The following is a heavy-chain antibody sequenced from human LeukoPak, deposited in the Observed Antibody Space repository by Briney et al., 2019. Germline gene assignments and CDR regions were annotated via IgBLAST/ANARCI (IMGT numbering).Heavy chain of an antibody. Sequence: GGSLRLSCAASGFTFSSYAMSWVRQAPGKGLEWVSAISGSGGSTYYADSVKGRFIISRDNSKNTLYLQMNSLRAEDTAVYYCAKDATIFGVVTYYFDYWGQGTLVTVSS. CDR2: ISGSGGST. CDR3: AKDATIFGVVTYYFDY. J-gene: IGHJ4*02. V-gene: IGHV3-23*01. D-gene: IGHD3-3*01. CDR1: GFTFSSYA.